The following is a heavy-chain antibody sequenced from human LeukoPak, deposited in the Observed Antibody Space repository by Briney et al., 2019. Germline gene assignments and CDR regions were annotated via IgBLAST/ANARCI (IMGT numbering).Heavy chain of an antibody. Sequence: PGGSLRLSCAASGFTFSIYAMSWVRQAPGKGLEWVSAISGSGGSTYYADSVKGRFTIPRDNSKNTLYLQMNSLRAEDTAVYYCAKGGSMIVVVIIDYWGQGTLVTVSS. D-gene: IGHD3-22*01. V-gene: IGHV3-23*01. CDR3: AKGGSMIVVVIIDY. J-gene: IGHJ4*02. CDR2: ISGSGGST. CDR1: GFTFSIYA.